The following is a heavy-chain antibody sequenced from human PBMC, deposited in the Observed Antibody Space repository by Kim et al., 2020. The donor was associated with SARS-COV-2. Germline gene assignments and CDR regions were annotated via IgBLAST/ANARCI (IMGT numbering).Heavy chain of an antibody. J-gene: IGHJ4*02. CDR1: GYSISSSHW. D-gene: IGHD6-13*01. V-gene: IGHV4-28*01. CDR2: IYFSGST. CDR3: ARTLTTSGTHFDY. Sequence: SETLSLTCAVSGYSISSSHWWGWIRQPPGKGVEWIGYIYFSGSTYYSPSLKSRVTMSVDTSKNHFSLNLRSVTAVDTAVYYCARTLTTSGTHFDYWGQGTLVTVSS.